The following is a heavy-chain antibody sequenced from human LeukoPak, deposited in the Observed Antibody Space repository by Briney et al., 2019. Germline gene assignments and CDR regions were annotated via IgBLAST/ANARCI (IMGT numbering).Heavy chain of an antibody. J-gene: IGHJ4*02. CDR1: GGTFSSYA. D-gene: IGHD3-22*01. Sequence: SVKVSCKASGGTFSSYAISWVRQAPGQGLEWMGGIIPILGTANYAQKFQGRVTITADESTSTAYMELSSLRSEDTAVYYCASEQASYDSSGYDSDYWGQGTLVTVSS. V-gene: IGHV1-69*13. CDR3: ASEQASYDSSGYDSDY. CDR2: IIPILGTA.